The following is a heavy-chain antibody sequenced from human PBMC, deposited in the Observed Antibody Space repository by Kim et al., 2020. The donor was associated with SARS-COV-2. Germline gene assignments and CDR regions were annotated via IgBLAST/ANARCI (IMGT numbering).Heavy chain of an antibody. D-gene: IGHD6-19*01. CDR1: GFAVYRFA. V-gene: IGHV3-23*01. J-gene: IGHJ4*02. Sequence: GGSLRLSCAASGFAVYRFAMNWVRQAPGKGLEWISAITKNNGKTYYQDSVKGRFTISRDESKYIVYLHMNSLGVEDTAVYYCAKDHPSPGWPTFGDWGQGTLVAVSS. CDR2: ITKNNGKT. CDR3: AKDHPSPGWPTFGD.